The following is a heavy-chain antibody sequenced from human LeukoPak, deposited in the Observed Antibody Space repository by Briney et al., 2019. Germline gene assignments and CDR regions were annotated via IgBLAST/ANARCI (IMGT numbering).Heavy chain of an antibody. J-gene: IGHJ4*02. CDR2: IYYSGST. Sequence: PSETLSLTCVVSGTSISGSDWWSWIRQPPGKGLEWIGYIYYSGSTNYNPSLKSRVTISVDTSKNQFSLKLSSVTAADTAVYYCARYSYGSACFDYWGQGTLVTVSS. D-gene: IGHD5-18*01. CDR1: GTSISGSDW. CDR3: ARYSYGSACFDY. V-gene: IGHV4-61*01.